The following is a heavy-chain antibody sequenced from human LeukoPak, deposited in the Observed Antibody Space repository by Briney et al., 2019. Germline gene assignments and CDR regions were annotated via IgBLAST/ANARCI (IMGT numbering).Heavy chain of an antibody. V-gene: IGHV4-34*01. CDR2: INHSGST. D-gene: IGHD4-17*01. CDR1: GGSISGYY. CDR3: ARPRKRTTTVTTRFNWFDP. Sequence: SETLSLTCTVSGGSISGYYWSWIRQPPGKGLEWIGEINHSGSTNYNPSLKSRVTISVDTSKNQFSLKLSSVTAADTAVYYCARPRKRTTTVTTRFNWFDPWGQGTLVTVSS. J-gene: IGHJ5*02.